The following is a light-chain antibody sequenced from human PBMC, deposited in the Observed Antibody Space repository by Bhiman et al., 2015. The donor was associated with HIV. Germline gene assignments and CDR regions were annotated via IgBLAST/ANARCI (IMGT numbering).Light chain of an antibody. V-gene: IGLV1-51*02. CDR2: ENN. Sequence: QSLLTQPPSVSAAPGQKVTISCSGSSSNIGNNYVSWYQQLPGTAPKLLIYENNKRPSGIPDRFSGSKSGTSATLGITGLQTGDEADYYCATWDSSLSAVVFGGGTKLTVL. CDR1: SSNIGNNY. J-gene: IGLJ2*01. CDR3: ATWDSSLSAVV.